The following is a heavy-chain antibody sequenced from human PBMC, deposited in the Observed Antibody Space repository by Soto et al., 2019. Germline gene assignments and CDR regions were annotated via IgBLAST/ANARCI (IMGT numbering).Heavy chain of an antibody. J-gene: IGHJ6*03. D-gene: IGHD3-16*01. CDR2: ISGSGST. V-gene: IGHV3-23*01. CDR1: GFTVSSYA. Sequence: EVQLLESGGGLVQPGGSLRLSCAASGFTVSSYAMSWVHQAPGKGLEWVSVISGSGSTYSADSVKGRFTISRDSSKNTVYLQMNSLRAEDTAVYYCAKALRFTFTTGYYMDVWGRGTTVTVSS. CDR3: AKALRFTFTTGYYMDV.